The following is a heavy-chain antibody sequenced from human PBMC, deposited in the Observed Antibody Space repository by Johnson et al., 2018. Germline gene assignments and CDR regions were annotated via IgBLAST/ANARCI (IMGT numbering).Heavy chain of an antibody. CDR2: ISHDGNKK. CDR3: ARGIYRLFSGIIGAFDI. CDR1: GFPFSDYG. D-gene: IGHD1-20*01. Sequence: VQLLESGGGVVQPGRSLRLSCAASGFPFSDYGMHWVRQPPGKGLEWVAVISHDGNKKYFTDSVKGRFSIPRENAKNSLYLKMNSLRAGDTAVSYCARGIYRLFSGIIGAFDIWGQGTMVTVSS. J-gene: IGHJ3*02. V-gene: IGHV3-30*03.